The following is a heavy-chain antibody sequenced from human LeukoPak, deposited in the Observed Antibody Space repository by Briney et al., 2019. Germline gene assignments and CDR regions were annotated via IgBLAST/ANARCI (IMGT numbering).Heavy chain of an antibody. CDR1: GFTFSSYS. CDR3: TTDLDYYGSGSYY. J-gene: IGHJ4*02. Sequence: PGGSLRLSCAASGFTFSSYSMNWVRQAPGKGLEWVSYISSSSSTIYYADSVKGRFTISRDNSKNTLYLQMNSLRAEDTAVYYCTTDLDYYGSGSYYWGQGTLVTVSS. V-gene: IGHV3-48*01. D-gene: IGHD3-10*01. CDR2: ISSSSSTI.